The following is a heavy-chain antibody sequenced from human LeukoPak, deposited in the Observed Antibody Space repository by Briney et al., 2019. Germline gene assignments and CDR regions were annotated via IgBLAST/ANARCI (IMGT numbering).Heavy chain of an antibody. CDR3: ARDLLGYGDYEGSDY. J-gene: IGHJ4*02. Sequence: GGSLRLSCAASGFTFSSYAMSWVRQAPGKGLKWVSAISGSGGSTYYADSVKGRFTISRDNSKNTLYLQMNSLRAEDTAVYYCARDLLGYGDYEGSDYWGQGTLVTVSS. V-gene: IGHV3-23*01. D-gene: IGHD4-17*01. CDR1: GFTFSSYA. CDR2: ISGSGGST.